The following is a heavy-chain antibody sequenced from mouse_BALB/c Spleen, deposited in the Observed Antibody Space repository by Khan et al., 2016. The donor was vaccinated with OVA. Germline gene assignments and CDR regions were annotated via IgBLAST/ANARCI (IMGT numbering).Heavy chain of an antibody. CDR1: GFAFSSYD. CDR3: AGHSDWEWALDY. J-gene: IGHJ4*01. Sequence: EVELVESGGGLVKPGGSLKLSCAASGFAFSSYDMSWVRQTPEKRLTWVAYTSTGGGITSYADTVRGRFTISRDNAKNTLYLQMSSLNSDDTAMYYCAGHSDWEWALDYWGQGTSVTVSS. V-gene: IGHV5-12-1*01. CDR2: TSTGGGIT. D-gene: IGHD4-1*01.